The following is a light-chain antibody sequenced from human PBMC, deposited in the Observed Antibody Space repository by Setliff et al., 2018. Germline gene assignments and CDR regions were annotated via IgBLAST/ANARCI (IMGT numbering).Light chain of an antibody. Sequence: QSALTQPASVSGSPGQSITISCTGTASDVGAYNFVSWYQQHPGKAPKFIIYDVSNRPSGVSNRFSGSKSGNTASLTISGLQAEDEADFQCHPVVFGGGTNLTVL. J-gene: IGLJ2*01. CDR1: ASDVGAYNF. V-gene: IGLV2-14*01. CDR3: HPVV. CDR2: DVS.